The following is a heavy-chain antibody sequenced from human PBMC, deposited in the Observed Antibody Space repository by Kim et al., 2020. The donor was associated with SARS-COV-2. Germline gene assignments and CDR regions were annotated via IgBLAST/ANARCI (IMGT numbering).Heavy chain of an antibody. CDR1: GFTFSSYA. CDR3: AKDRAKYYYGSGRAELD. Sequence: GGSLRLSCAASGFTFSSYAMSWVRQAPGKGLEWVSVIYSGGSSTYYADSVKGRFTISRDNSKNTLYLQMNSLRAEDTAVYYCAKDRAKYYYGSGRAELD. CDR2: IYSGGSST. D-gene: IGHD3-10*01. V-gene: IGHV3-23*03. J-gene: IGHJ4*01.